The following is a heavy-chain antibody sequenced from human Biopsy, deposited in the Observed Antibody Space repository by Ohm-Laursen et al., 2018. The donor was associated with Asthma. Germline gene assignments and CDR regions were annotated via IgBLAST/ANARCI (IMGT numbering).Heavy chain of an antibody. CDR1: GGSMSSSSYF. CDR3: ARHWNWGSFFDY. Sequence: SVTLSLICTVSGGSMSSSSYFWGWIRQPPGKGLEWIGSISYTGNTNIPSLRSRVTLSVDTSKNNFSLKLTSVIAAATAVFYCARHWNWGSFFDYWGQGMLVTVSS. D-gene: IGHD7-27*01. CDR2: ISYTGNT. V-gene: IGHV4-39*01. J-gene: IGHJ4*02.